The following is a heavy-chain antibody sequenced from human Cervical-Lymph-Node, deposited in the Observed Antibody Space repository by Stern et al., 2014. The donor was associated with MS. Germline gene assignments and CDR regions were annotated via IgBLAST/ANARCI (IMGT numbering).Heavy chain of an antibody. CDR3: AKDRTSSSWGVDY. D-gene: IGHD6-19*01. V-gene: IGHV3-9*01. Sequence: VHLVQSGGGLVQPGRSLRLSCAASGFNFGDYGMHWVRQAPGKGLEWVSGISWNSDKIVYAESVKGRFTISRDNAKDSLYLQMDSLRVEDTALYYCAKDRTSSSWGVDYWGQGTLVTVSS. CDR1: GFNFGDYG. CDR2: ISWNSDKI. J-gene: IGHJ4*02.